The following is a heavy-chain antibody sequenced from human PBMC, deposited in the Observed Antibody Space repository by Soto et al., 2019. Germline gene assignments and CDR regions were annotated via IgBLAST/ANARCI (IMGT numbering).Heavy chain of an antibody. J-gene: IGHJ6*02. CDR2: IDWDDDK. Sequence: YGPTLVNPTQTLTLTCTFSGFSLSTSGMCVSWIRQPPGKALEWLALIDWDDDKYYSTSLKTRLTISKDTSKNQVVLTMTNMDPVDTATYYCARMVELAAAGTSPPGRPVPDYYYYGMDVWGQGT. V-gene: IGHV2-70*01. CDR1: GFSLSTSGMC. CDR3: ARMVELAAAGTSPPGRPVPDYYYYGMDV. D-gene: IGHD6-13*01.